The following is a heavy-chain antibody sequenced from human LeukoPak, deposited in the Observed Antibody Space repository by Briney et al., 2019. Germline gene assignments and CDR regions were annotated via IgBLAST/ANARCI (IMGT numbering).Heavy chain of an antibody. Sequence: SETLSLTCTVSGGSISSYYWSWIRQPAGKGLEWIGRIYTSGSTNYNPSLKSRVTMSVDTSKNQFSLKLSSVTAADTAVYYCARREVYSNYGYFDYWGQGTLVTVSS. J-gene: IGHJ4*02. D-gene: IGHD4-11*01. CDR3: ARREVYSNYGYFDY. CDR1: GGSISSYY. V-gene: IGHV4-4*07. CDR2: IYTSGST.